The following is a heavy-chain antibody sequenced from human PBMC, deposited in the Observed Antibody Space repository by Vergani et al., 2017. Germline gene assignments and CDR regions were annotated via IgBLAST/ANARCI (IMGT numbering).Heavy chain of an antibody. D-gene: IGHD3-9*01. V-gene: IGHV3-64*01. CDR3: ARVFQGSREAWYYYYGMDV. CDR2: ISSNGGST. J-gene: IGHJ6*02. CDR1: GFTFSSYA. Sequence: EVQLVESGGGLVQPGGSLRLSCAASGFTFSSYAMHWVRQAPGKGLEYVSAISSNGGSTDYANSVKGRFIISRDNSKNTLYRQMGSLRAEDMAVYYCARVFQGSREAWYYYYGMDVWGQGTTVTVSS.